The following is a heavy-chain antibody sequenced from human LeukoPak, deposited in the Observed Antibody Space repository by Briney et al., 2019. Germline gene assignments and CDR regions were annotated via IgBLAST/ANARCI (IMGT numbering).Heavy chain of an antibody. J-gene: IGHJ3*02. D-gene: IGHD3/OR15-3a*01. V-gene: IGHV3-23*01. Sequence: GGSLRLSCAASGFTFSSYGMSWVRQAPGKGLEWVSAISGSGGSTYYADSVKGRFTISRDNYKNTLYLQMNSLRAEDTAVYYCAKEGDWLPDAFDIWGQGTMVTVSS. CDR3: AKEGDWLPDAFDI. CDR1: GFTFSSYG. CDR2: ISGSGGST.